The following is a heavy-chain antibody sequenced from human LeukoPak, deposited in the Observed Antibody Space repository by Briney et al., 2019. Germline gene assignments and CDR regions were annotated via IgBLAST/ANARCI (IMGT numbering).Heavy chain of an antibody. CDR2: IWYDGSDK. CDR1: GFTFSTYG. J-gene: IGHJ6*02. V-gene: IGHV3-33*08. CDR3: ARGTGYYYYGMDV. D-gene: IGHD2-8*02. Sequence: PGGSLRLSCVASGFTFSTYGMHWVRQAPGKGLEWVAVIWYDGSDKYYADSVKGRFTISRDNSKNTLYLQMNSLRAEDTAVYYCARGTGYYYYGMDVWGQGTTVTVSS.